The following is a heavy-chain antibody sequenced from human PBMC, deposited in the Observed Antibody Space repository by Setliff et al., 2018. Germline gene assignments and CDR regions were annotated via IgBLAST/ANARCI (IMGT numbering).Heavy chain of an antibody. CDR3: ARTGTYRYFDY. V-gene: IGHV4-39*01. D-gene: IGHD1-1*01. J-gene: IGHJ4*02. CDR1: GASISSGTYY. CDR2: THYRGTT. Sequence: PSETLSLTCTVSGASISSGTYYWAWIRQPPGKGLEWIGRTHYRGTTYSNASLASRLTISVDTAKNQFSLKLTSVTAADTAVYYCARTGTYRYFDYWGQGTRVTVSS.